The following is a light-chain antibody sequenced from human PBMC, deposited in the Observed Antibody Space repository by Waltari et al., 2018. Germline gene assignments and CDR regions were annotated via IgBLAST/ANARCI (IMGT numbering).Light chain of an antibody. CDR2: EGS. CDR1: SSDVGGYNL. J-gene: IGLJ1*01. Sequence: QSALTQPASVSGSPGQSLTLSCTGTSSDVGGYNLVSWYQQHPGKAPKFIIYEGSKRPSGVSTGFSGSKSGNTASLTISGLQAEDEADYYCCSYAGSRTFVFGTGTKVTVL. V-gene: IGLV2-23*01. CDR3: CSYAGSRTFV.